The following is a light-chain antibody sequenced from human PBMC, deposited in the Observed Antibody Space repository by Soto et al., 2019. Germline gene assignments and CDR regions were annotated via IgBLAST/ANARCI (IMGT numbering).Light chain of an antibody. V-gene: IGKV3-20*01. CDR1: QSVSSSY. Sequence: EIVLTQSPGTLSLSPGERATLSGRASQSVSSSYLAWYQQKPGQAPRFXIYGTSSRATGILDRFSGSGAGTDFSLTISRLEPEDVAVYYCHQYGSSTTTLGQGTKVDIK. CDR2: GTS. J-gene: IGKJ1*01. CDR3: HQYGSSTTT.